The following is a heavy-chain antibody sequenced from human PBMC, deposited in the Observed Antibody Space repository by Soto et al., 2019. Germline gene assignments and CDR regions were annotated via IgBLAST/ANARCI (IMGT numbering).Heavy chain of an antibody. V-gene: IGHV5-10-1*01. J-gene: IGHJ6*02. CDR1: GYSFTSYW. CDR3: ARRVVVVAAMDGMDV. Sequence: PGESLKTSCKGSGYSFTSYWISWVRQMPGKGLEWMGRIDPSDSYTNYSPSFQGHVTISADKSISTAYLQWSSLKASDTAIYYCARRVVVVAAMDGMDVWGQGTTVTVSS. D-gene: IGHD2-15*01. CDR2: IDPSDSYT.